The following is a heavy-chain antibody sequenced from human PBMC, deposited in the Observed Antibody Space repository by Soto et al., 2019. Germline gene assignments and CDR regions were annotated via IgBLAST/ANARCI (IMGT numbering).Heavy chain of an antibody. CDR1: GFTFTSYW. D-gene: IGHD6-19*01. V-gene: IGHV3-74*01. Sequence: GGSLRLSCAASGFTFTSYWMHWVRQAPGKGLVWVSRINSDGSSTTYADSVKGRFTISRDNAKNTLYLQMNSLRAEDTAVYYCARGRSDSSGWFDYWGQGTLVTVSS. CDR2: INSDGSST. CDR3: ARGRSDSSGWFDY. J-gene: IGHJ4*02.